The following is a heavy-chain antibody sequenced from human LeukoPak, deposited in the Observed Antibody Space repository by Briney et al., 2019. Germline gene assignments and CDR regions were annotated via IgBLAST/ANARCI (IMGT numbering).Heavy chain of an antibody. CDR1: GGSISSSSYY. J-gene: IGHJ5*02. CDR2: IYYSGST. Sequence: SETLSLTCTVSGGSISSSSYYWGWIRQPPGKGLEWIGYIYYSGSTNYNPSLKSRVTISVDTSKNQFSLKLSSATAADTAVYYCARDLPYCSGGSCSTWGQGTLVTVSS. CDR3: ARDLPYCSGGSCST. D-gene: IGHD2-15*01. V-gene: IGHV4-61*01.